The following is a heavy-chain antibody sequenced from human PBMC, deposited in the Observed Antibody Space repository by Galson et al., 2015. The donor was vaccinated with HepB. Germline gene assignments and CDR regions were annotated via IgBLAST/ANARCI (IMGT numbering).Heavy chain of an antibody. V-gene: IGHV3-21*01. Sequence: SLRLSCAASGFTFSSYSMNWVRQAPGKGLEWVSSISSSSSYIYYADSVKGRFTISRDNAKNSLYLQMNSLRAEDTAVYYCARAMRGAALFYFDYWGQGTLVTVSS. J-gene: IGHJ4*02. CDR2: ISSSSSYI. CDR1: GFTFSSYS. CDR3: ARAMRGAALFYFDY. D-gene: IGHD1-26*01.